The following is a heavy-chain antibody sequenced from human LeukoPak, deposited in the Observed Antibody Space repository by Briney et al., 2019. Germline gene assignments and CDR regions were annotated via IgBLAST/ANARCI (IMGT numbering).Heavy chain of an antibody. V-gene: IGHV3-33*01. J-gene: IGHJ5*01. CDR2: IWYDGSNK. CDR1: GFTFSSYG. D-gene: IGHD5-18*01. CDR3: ARDVQLWFDY. Sequence: PGRSLRLSCAASGFTFSSYGMHWVRQAPGKGLEWVAVIWYDGSNKYYADSVKGRFTISRDNSKNTLYLQMNSLRAKDTAVYYCARDVQLWFDYWGQGTLVTVSS.